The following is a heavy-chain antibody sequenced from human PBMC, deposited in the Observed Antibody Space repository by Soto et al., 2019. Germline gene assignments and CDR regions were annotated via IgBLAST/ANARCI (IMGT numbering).Heavy chain of an antibody. Sequence: ASVKVSCKASGYTFTSYGISWVRKAPGQGLEWMGWISAYNGNTNYAQKLQGRVTMTTDTSTSTAYMELRSLRSDDTAVYYCARDPSHYYDSSGYSGNFDYWGQGTLVTVSS. CDR1: GYTFTSYG. CDR2: ISAYNGNT. D-gene: IGHD3-22*01. CDR3: ARDPSHYYDSSGYSGNFDY. V-gene: IGHV1-18*04. J-gene: IGHJ4*02.